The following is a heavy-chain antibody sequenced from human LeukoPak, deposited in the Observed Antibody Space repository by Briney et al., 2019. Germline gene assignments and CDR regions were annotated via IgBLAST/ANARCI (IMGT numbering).Heavy chain of an antibody. J-gene: IGHJ4*02. Sequence: GGSLRLSCAAPGFTFSSNGMSWVRKAPGKGLEWVSSISGSGDKTYYADSVKGRFTISRDNSKSTTYLQMNSLRAEDTAVYHCAKTNGYYDLWGQGTLVIVSS. D-gene: IGHD3-22*01. CDR3: AKTNGYYDL. CDR1: GFTFSSNG. CDR2: ISGSGDKT. V-gene: IGHV3-23*01.